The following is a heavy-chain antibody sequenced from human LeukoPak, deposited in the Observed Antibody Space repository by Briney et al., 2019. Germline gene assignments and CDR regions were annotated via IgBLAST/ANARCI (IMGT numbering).Heavy chain of an antibody. CDR3: VRGGSKNLCGGDY. CDR1: GFTFDDYT. Sequence: GGSLRLTCVAFGFTFDDYTMVWVRQTPGKGLEWVSGINWRTGLIGYADSVKGRFTISRDNAKNSLFLQMNSLRPEDTALYHCVRGGSKNLCGGDYFGQGTLVTVSS. CDR2: INWRTGLI. V-gene: IGHV3-9*01. D-gene: IGHD3-10*02. J-gene: IGHJ4*02.